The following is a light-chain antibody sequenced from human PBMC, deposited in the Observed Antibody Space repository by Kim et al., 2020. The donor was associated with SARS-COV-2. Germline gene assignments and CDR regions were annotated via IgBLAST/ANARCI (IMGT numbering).Light chain of an antibody. CDR3: QQYGSDGT. V-gene: IGKV3-20*01. CDR2: GAS. Sequence: EIVLTQSPGTLSLSPGERVTLSCRASQSVSSSYLAWYQQKPGQAPRLLIYGASSRATGIPDRFSGSGSGTDFTLTISRLEPEDFAVYYCQQYGSDGTFGQGTKVDIK. CDR1: QSVSSSY. J-gene: IGKJ1*01.